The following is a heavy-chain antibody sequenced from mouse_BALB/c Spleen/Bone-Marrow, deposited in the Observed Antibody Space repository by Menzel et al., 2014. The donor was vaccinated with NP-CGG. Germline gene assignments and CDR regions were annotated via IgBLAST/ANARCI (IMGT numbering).Heavy chain of an antibody. Sequence: VQLQESGAELVKSGASVKLSCKASGYTFTSYWMHWVKQRPGQGLEWIGEIDPSDSYTNYNQKFKGKATLTVDKSSSTAYMQLSSLTSEDSAVYYCARDSITTVVATDYWGQGTTLTVLS. CDR2: IDPSDSYT. J-gene: IGHJ2*01. CDR1: GYTFTSYW. CDR3: ARDSITTVVATDY. V-gene: IGHV1-69*02. D-gene: IGHD1-1*01.